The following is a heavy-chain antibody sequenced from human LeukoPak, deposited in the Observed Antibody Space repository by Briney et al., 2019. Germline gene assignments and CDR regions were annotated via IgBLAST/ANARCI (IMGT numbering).Heavy chain of an antibody. D-gene: IGHD3-10*01. CDR3: AKAELLWFGELPYYYYGTDV. CDR2: ISYDGSNK. J-gene: IGHJ6*02. CDR1: GFTFSSYV. V-gene: IGHV3-30*18. Sequence: GRSLRLSWAASGFTFSSYVMHWVRQAPDKGLEWVAVISYDGSNKYYADSVKGRFTIPRDNSKNTLYLQMNSLRAEDTAVYYCAKAELLWFGELPYYYYGTDVWGQGTTVTVSS.